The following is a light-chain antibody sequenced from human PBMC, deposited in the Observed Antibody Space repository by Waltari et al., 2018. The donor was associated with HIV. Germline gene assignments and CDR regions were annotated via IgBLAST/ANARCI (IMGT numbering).Light chain of an antibody. CDR1: QSVNNK. CDR2: GAS. V-gene: IGKV3-15*01. CDR3: QQYGRSPPYT. J-gene: IGKJ2*01. Sequence: EIVMTQSPATLSVSPGERATLSCRASQSVNNKLAWYQQKPGQAPRLLIYGASTRATGIPARFSGSGSVTEFTLTISSLQSEDFAVYYCQQYGRSPPYTFGQGTKLEI.